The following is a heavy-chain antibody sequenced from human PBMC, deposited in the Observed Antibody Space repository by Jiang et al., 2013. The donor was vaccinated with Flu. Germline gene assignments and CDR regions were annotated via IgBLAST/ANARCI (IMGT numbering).Heavy chain of an antibody. CDR2: ISSSSSTI. J-gene: IGHJ3*02. D-gene: IGHD6-13*01. V-gene: IGHV3-48*01. Sequence: LVESGGGLVQPGGSLRLSCAASGFTFSSYSMNWVRQAPGKGLEWVSYISSSSSTIYYADSVKGRFTISRDNAKNSLYLQMNSLRAEDTAVYYCARDLWYSSSWYGAFDIWGQGTMVTVSS. CDR1: GFTFSSYS. CDR3: ARDLWYSSSWYGAFDI.